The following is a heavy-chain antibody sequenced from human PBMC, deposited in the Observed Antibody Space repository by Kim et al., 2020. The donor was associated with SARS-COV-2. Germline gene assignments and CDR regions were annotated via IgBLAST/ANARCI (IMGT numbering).Heavy chain of an antibody. CDR3: ARGAYSYGIDY. Sequence: SVKVSCKASGGTFSSYAISWVRQAPGQGLEWMGRIIPILGIANYAQKFQGRVTITADKSTSTAYMELSSLRSEDTAVYYCARGAYSYGIDYWGQGTLVTVSS. CDR2: IIPILGIA. D-gene: IGHD5-18*01. J-gene: IGHJ4*02. CDR1: GGTFSSYA. V-gene: IGHV1-69*04.